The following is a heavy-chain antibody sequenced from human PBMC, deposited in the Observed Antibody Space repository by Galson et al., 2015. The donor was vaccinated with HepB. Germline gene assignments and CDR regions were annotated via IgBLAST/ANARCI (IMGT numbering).Heavy chain of an antibody. D-gene: IGHD6-13*01. CDR2: INSDGTYI. CDR1: GFTFSNYW. Sequence: SLRLSCAASGFTFSNYWMHWVRQAPGKGLVWVSRINSDGTYITYADSVKGRFTISRDNAKNTLYLQMNSPRAEDTALYYCARTRGAAACIFGHRGQGSLVTVSS. V-gene: IGHV3-74*01. CDR3: ARTRGAAACIFGH. J-gene: IGHJ4*02.